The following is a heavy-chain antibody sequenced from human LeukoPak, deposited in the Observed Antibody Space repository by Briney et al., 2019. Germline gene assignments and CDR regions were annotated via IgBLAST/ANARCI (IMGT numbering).Heavy chain of an antibody. V-gene: IGHV3-11*01. J-gene: IGHJ4*02. D-gene: IGHD5-18*01. CDR3: AKASNTAMVLCPPDY. CDR1: GFTFSDYY. CDR2: ISSGGSTI. Sequence: GGSLRLSCAASGFTFSDYYMSWIRQAPGKGLEWVSYISSGGSTIYYADSVKGRFTISRDNAKNSLYLQMNSLRAEDTAVYYCAKASNTAMVLCPPDYWGQGTLVTVSS.